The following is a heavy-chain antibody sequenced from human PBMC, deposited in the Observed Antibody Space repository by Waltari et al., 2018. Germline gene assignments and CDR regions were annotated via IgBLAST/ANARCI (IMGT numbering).Heavy chain of an antibody. CDR3: ATGDSHAFDM. J-gene: IGHJ3*02. CDR1: GFTFRSYY. Sequence: EVQLVESGGGLVQFGGSLRLSGAASGFTFRSYYMPWVRQTPGKGLVWVSRINGYGTSTTYADSVKGRFTTSRDNARNTLHLQMNSLRVEDTAVYYCATGDSHAFDMWGQGTLVIVSS. CDR2: INGYGTST. V-gene: IGHV3-74*01. D-gene: IGHD4-17*01.